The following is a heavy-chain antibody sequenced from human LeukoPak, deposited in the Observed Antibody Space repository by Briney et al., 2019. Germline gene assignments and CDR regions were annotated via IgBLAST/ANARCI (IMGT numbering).Heavy chain of an antibody. J-gene: IGHJ6*03. CDR1: GYTLTELS. Sequence: ASVKVSCKVSGYTLTELSMHWVRQAPGKGLEWMGGFDPEDGETIYAQKFQGRVTMTEDTSTDTAYMELSSLRSEDTAVYYCATDSRIQLWSRVSRGYYYMDVWGKGTTVTVSS. CDR3: ATDSRIQLWSRVSRGYYYMDV. V-gene: IGHV1-24*01. CDR2: FDPEDGET. D-gene: IGHD5-18*01.